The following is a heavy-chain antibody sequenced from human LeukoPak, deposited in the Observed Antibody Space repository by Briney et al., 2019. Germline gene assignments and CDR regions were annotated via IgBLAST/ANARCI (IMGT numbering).Heavy chain of an antibody. CDR2: ISAYNGNT. D-gene: IGHD3-10*01. CDR1: GYTFTSYG. CDR3: ARDRSARYGSGSYYYGPIDY. Sequence: GASVKVSCKASGYTFTSYGISWVRQAPGQGLEWMGWISAYNGNTNYAQKLRGGVTMTTDTSTSTAYMELRSLRSDDTAVYYCARDRSARYGSGSYYYGPIDYWGQGTLVTVSS. J-gene: IGHJ4*02. V-gene: IGHV1-18*01.